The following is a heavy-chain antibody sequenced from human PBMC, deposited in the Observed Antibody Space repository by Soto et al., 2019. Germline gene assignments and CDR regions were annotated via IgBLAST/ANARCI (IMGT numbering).Heavy chain of an antibody. J-gene: IGHJ6*02. CDR2: ISYDGSNK. D-gene: IGHD3-3*01. V-gene: IGHV3-30*18. CDR1: GFTFSSYG. CDR3: AKPYYDFWSGYWPSYYYGMDV. Sequence: PGGSLRLSCAASGFTFSSYGMHWVRQAPGKGLEWVAVISYDGSNKYYADSVKGRFTISRDNSKNTLYLQMNSLRAEDTAVYYCAKPYYDFWSGYWPSYYYGMDVWGQGTTVTV.